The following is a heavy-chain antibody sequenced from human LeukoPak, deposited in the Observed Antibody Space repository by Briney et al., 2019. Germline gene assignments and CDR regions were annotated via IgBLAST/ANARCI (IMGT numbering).Heavy chain of an antibody. J-gene: IGHJ4*02. CDR1: GYTFTGYY. CDR3: ARHIYYDSSGYYPDY. V-gene: IGHV1-2*02. Sequence: ASVNVSCKASGYTFTGYYMHWVRQAPGQGLEWMGWINPNSGGTNYAQKFQGRVTMTRDTSISTAYMELSRLRSDDTAVYYCARHIYYDSSGYYPDYWGQGTLVTVSS. D-gene: IGHD3-22*01. CDR2: INPNSGGT.